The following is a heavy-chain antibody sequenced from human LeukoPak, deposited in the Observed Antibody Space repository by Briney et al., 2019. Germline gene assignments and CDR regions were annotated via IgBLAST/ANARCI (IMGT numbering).Heavy chain of an antibody. CDR1: GFTFSSYA. CDR3: AKGVVVVAARAYYFDY. CDR2: ISGSGGST. D-gene: IGHD2-15*01. Sequence: GGSLRLSCAASGFTFSSYAMSWVRQAPGKGLEWVSAISGSGGSTYYADSVKGRFTISRDNSKNTLYLQMNSLRAEDTAVYYCAKGVVVVAARAYYFDYWGQGTLVTVSS. V-gene: IGHV3-23*01. J-gene: IGHJ4*02.